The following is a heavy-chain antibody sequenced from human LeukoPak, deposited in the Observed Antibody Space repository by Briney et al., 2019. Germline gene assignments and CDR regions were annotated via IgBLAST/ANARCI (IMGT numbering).Heavy chain of an antibody. CDR2: IIPILGIA. V-gene: IGHV1-69*04. J-gene: IGHJ5*02. CDR3: AREYCSGVSCYNNWFDP. CDR1: GGTFSSYA. Sequence: SVKVSCKASGGTFSSYAISWVRQAPGQGLEWMGRIIPILGIANYAQKFQGRVTITADKSTSTAYMELSSLRSEDTAVYYCAREYCSGVSCYNNWFDPGGREPWSPSPQ. D-gene: IGHD2-15*01.